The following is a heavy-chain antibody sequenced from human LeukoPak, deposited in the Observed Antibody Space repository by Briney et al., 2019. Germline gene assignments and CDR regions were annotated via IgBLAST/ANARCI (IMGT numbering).Heavy chain of an antibody. V-gene: IGHV3-23*01. CDR1: GFTFSSYG. D-gene: IGHD3-10*01. Sequence: GRSLRLSCAVSGFTFSSYGMSWVRQAPGQGLEWVSAITATSSSTYDADSVQGRVTISRDNSKNTLFLQMNSLRPEDTAIYYCAKLFESGTYNNFFHYWGQGTLVTVSS. CDR2: ITATSSST. J-gene: IGHJ4*02. CDR3: AKLFESGTYNNFFHY.